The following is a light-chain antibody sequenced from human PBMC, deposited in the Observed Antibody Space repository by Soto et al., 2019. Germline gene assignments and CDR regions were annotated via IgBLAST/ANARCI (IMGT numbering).Light chain of an antibody. V-gene: IGLV2-8*01. J-gene: IGLJ1*01. CDR1: SSDVGGYKY. CDR3: SSYGGNNNYV. Sequence: QSVLTQPPSASGSPGQSVTISCTGTSSDVGGYKYVSWFQHHPGKAPKLIIYEVYERPSGVPDRFSGSKSGNTASLTVSGLQAEDEADYYCSSYGGNNNYVFGTGTKVTVL. CDR2: EVY.